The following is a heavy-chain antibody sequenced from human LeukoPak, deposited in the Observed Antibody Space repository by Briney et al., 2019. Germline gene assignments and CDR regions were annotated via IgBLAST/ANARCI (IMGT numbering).Heavy chain of an antibody. CDR1: GGSISSYY. Sequence: SETLSLTCTVAGGSISSYYWSWIRQPAGKGLEWIGRIYTSGSTNYNPSLKSRVTMSVDTSKNQFSLKLSSVTAADTAVYYCARDRYYYDSIGYYRLDYWGQGTLVTVSS. V-gene: IGHV4-4*07. J-gene: IGHJ4*02. D-gene: IGHD3-22*01. CDR3: ARDRYYYDSIGYYRLDY. CDR2: IYTSGST.